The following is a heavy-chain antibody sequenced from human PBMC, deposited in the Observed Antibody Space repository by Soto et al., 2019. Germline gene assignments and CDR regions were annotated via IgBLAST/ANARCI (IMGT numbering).Heavy chain of an antibody. V-gene: IGHV3-23*01. CDR1: GFTFSNYA. CDR2: ISGRGGST. CDR3: AKDSTVTTSLYSYSYGLDV. J-gene: IGHJ6*02. Sequence: EVQLLESGGGLVQPGGSLRLSCTASGFTFSNYAMSWVRQAPDKGLEWVSAISGRGGSTYYADSVKGRFTISRDNSENMLFVQMNSLRAEDTALYYCAKDSTVTTSLYSYSYGLDVWGQGTTVTVSS. D-gene: IGHD4-17*01.